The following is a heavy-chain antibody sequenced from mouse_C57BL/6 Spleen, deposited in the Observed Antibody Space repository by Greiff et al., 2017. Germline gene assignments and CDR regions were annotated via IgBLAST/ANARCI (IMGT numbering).Heavy chain of an antibody. J-gene: IGHJ2*01. D-gene: IGHD2-3*01. CDR2: IHPSDSDT. Sequence: QVQLKESGAELVKPGASVKVSCKASGYTFTSYWMHWVKQRPGQGLEWIGRIHPSDSDTNYNQKFKGKATLTLDKSSSTAYMQLSSLTSEDSAVYCCVIFYDGYRFYYGDWGQGITLTDSA. CDR3: VIFYDGYRFYYGD. V-gene: IGHV1-74*01. CDR1: GYTFTSYW.